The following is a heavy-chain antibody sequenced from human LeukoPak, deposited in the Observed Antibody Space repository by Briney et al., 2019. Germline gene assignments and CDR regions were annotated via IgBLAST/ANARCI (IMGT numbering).Heavy chain of an antibody. CDR2: IYYSGST. Sequence: SETLSLTCTVSGGSINTYYWSWIRQPPGKGLEFIGYIYYSGSTNYNPSLKSRVTISVDTSKNQFSLKLSSVTAADTAVYYCARDLQHRQSSGLGDYWGQGTLVTVSS. J-gene: IGHJ4*02. CDR1: GGSINTYY. CDR3: ARDLQHRQSSGLGDY. V-gene: IGHV4-59*01. D-gene: IGHD6-19*01.